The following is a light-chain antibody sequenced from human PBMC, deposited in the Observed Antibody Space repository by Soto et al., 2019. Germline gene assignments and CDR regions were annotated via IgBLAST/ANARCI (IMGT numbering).Light chain of an antibody. CDR3: AAWDDSLNGWV. Sequence: QSVLTQPPSVSGAPGQRVTISCTGSSSNIGANYDVHWYQQRPGTAPKLLIFANSNRPSGVPDRFSGSKSGTSASLAISGLQSEDEADYYCAAWDDSLNGWVFGGGTKVTVL. J-gene: IGLJ3*02. CDR2: ANS. CDR1: SSNIGANYD. V-gene: IGLV1-40*01.